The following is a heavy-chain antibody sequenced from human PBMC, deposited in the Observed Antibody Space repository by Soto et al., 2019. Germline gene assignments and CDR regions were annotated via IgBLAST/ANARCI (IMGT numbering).Heavy chain of an antibody. CDR3: GKGPAPGRGAFDN. Sequence: GGSLRLSCAASAFICSRYDMSWVRQAPEKGLEWVSTILVDGRTFYVDSVKGRFTISRDSSQNTVYLQMNSLTAGHTALYYCGKGPAPGRGAFDNCDPGXMVNVSS. CDR1: AFICSRYD. D-gene: IGHD2-15*01. CDR2: ILVDGRT. V-gene: IGHV3-23*01. J-gene: IGHJ3*02.